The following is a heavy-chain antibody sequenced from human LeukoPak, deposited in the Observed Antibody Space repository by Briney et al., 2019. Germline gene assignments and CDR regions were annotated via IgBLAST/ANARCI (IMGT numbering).Heavy chain of an antibody. D-gene: IGHD3/OR15-3a*01. CDR1: GFIFSSYS. CDR3: ARFETRGTGDFDN. V-gene: IGHV3-21*01. J-gene: IGHJ4*02. CDR2: VSSDSRYI. Sequence: GGSLRLSCAASGFIFSSYSMNWVRQAPGRGLEWVSSVSSDSRYIFYADSVRGRFTISRDGAKSSLFLQMNNLRAEDTAVYYCARFETRGTGDFDNWGQGTLVTVSS.